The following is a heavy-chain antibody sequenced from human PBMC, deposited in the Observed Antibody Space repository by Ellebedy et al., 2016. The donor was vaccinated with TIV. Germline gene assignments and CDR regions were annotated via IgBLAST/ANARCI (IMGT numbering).Heavy chain of an antibody. CDR1: GGSISSYY. Sequence: MPSETLSLTCTVSGGSISSYYWSRIRQPPGKGLEGIGYIYYSGSTNYNPSLKSRVTISVDTSKNQFSLNPSSVTAADTAVYYCALSPPPDDQDRTSYYYYGMDVWGQGTTVTVSS. V-gene: IGHV4-59*12. CDR2: IYYSGST. D-gene: IGHD1-14*01. CDR3: ALSPPPDDQDRTSYYYYGMDV. J-gene: IGHJ6*02.